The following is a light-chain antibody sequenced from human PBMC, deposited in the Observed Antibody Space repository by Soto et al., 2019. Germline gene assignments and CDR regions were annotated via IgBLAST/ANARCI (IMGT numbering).Light chain of an antibody. CDR3: QQYGSSSFT. CDR1: QSVRSSY. CDR2: GSS. Sequence: EIVLTQSPGTLSLSPGERATLSCRASQSVRSSYLAWYQQKPGQAPRLLIYGSSSRATGLSDSCSGSWSGTDFRLTISRLVPEDSAVYYCQQYGSSSFTFGPGTKVDIK. V-gene: IGKV3-20*01. J-gene: IGKJ3*01.